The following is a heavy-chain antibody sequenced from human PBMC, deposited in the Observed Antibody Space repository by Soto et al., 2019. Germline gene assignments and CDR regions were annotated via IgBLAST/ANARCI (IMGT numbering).Heavy chain of an antibody. CDR2: INPANGNT. CDR3: AREGKPLFRELVGWFDP. Sequence: QVQLVQSGAEVKKAGASVKISCQASGYPITSHAIYWVRPAPGQRPEWMGWINPANGNTKYSPKFQGRVTNTRDTSASTAYMELRTLTSEDTGLYSCAREGKPLFRELVGWFDPWGQGTLLTVSS. J-gene: IGHJ5*02. V-gene: IGHV1-3*01. CDR1: GYPITSHA. D-gene: IGHD1-7*01.